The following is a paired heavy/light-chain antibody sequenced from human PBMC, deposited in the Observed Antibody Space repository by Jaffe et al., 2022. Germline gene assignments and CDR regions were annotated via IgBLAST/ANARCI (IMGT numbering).Light chain of an antibody. V-gene: IGLV1-51*01. CDR1: SSNIGRNY. Sequence: QSVLTQPPSVSAAPGQKVTISCSGSSSNIGRNYVSWYQQLPGAAPKLLIYDNNKRPSGIPDRFSGSKSGTSATLGITGLQTGDEADYYCGTWDSSLNTGVFGGGTKLTVL. J-gene: IGLJ3*02. CDR2: DNN. CDR3: GTWDSSLNTGV.
Heavy chain of an antibody. CDR2: INHSESS. V-gene: IGHV4-34*01. D-gene: IGHD3-3*01. CDR3: ARGRARLWGYDFWTGYNDY. Sequence: QVQLQQWGAGVLKPSETLSLTCAVYGGSFSGYYWTWIRQSPGKGLEWLGEINHSESSKYNPSLRRRLTISVDTSKDQFSLKLTSVTAADTAVYYCARGRARLWGYDFWTGYNDYWGQGTLVTVSS. J-gene: IGHJ4*02. CDR1: GGSFSGYY.